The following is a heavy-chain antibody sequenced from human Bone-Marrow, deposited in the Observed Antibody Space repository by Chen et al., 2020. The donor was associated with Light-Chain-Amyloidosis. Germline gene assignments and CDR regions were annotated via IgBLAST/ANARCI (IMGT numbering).Heavy chain of an antibody. CDR2: IIPILGTA. V-gene: IGHV1-69*01. J-gene: IGHJ4*02. Sequence: QVQLVQSGAEAKKPGSSVKVSCKASGGTFNTYAINWVRQAPGQGLEWMGGIIPILGTASYAQKFQGRVTITADEASSTAYMELSSLTSGDTAVYYCAEGPYSNLGYWGQGTLVTVSS. D-gene: IGHD4-4*01. CDR3: AEGPYSNLGY. CDR1: GGTFNTYA.